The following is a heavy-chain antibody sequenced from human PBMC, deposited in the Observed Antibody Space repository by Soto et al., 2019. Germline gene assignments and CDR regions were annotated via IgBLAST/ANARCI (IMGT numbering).Heavy chain of an antibody. Sequence: EVQLVESGGGLVKPGGSLRLSCAASGFTFSSYSMNWVRQAPGKGLEWVSSISSSSSYIYYADSVKGRFTISRDNAKNSLCLQMNSLRAEDTAVYYCARVMVRGVIKIYYYYYGMDVWGQGTTVTVSS. CDR3: ARVMVRGVIKIYYYYYGMDV. J-gene: IGHJ6*02. CDR1: GFTFSSYS. CDR2: ISSSSSYI. V-gene: IGHV3-21*01. D-gene: IGHD3-10*01.